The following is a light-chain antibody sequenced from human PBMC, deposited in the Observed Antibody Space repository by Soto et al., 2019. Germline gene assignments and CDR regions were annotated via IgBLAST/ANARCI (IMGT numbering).Light chain of an antibody. V-gene: IGKV3-20*01. J-gene: IGKJ5*01. Sequence: EIVLTQSPATLSLSPGERATLSCRASQSVSSYLAWYQHKPGQAPRLLIYDASSWATGIPDRFSGSGSGTDFTLTISRLEPEDFAVYYCQQYGTSPTFGQGTRLEIK. CDR1: QSVSSY. CDR3: QQYGTSPT. CDR2: DAS.